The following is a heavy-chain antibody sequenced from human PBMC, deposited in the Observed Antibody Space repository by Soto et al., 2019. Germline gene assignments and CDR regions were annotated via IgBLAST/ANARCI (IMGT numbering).Heavy chain of an antibody. Sequence: EVQLVETGGGLIQPGGSLRLSCAASGFTVSSNYMSWVRQAPGKGLEWVSVIYSGGSTYYADSVKGRFTISRDNPKNTLYLQMNSLRAEDTAVYYCARDQEIYGMDVWGQGTTVTVSS. CDR3: ARDQEIYGMDV. V-gene: IGHV3-53*02. J-gene: IGHJ6*02. CDR2: IYSGGST. CDR1: GFTVSSNY.